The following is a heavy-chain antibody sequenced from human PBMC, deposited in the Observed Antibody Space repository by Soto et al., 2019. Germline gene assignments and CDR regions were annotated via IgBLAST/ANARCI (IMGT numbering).Heavy chain of an antibody. V-gene: IGHV4-34*01. CDR1: GGSFSGYY. Sequence: SETLSLTCAVYGGSFSGYYWSWIRQPPGQGLEWIGEINHSGSTNYNPSLKGRVTISVDTSKNQFSLKLSSVTAADTAVYYCARGVRIAFGGVIAPNWFDPWGQGTLVTVSS. CDR3: ARGVRIAFGGVIAPNWFDP. CDR2: INHSGST. D-gene: IGHD3-16*02. J-gene: IGHJ5*02.